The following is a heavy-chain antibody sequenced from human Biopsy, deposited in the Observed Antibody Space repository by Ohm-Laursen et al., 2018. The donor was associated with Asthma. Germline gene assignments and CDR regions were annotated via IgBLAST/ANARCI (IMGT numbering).Heavy chain of an antibody. CDR1: GFTFSSYA. Sequence: SLRLSCTASGFTFSSYAMSWVRQAPGKGLEWVSAISGSGGSTYYADSVKGRFTISRDNSKNTLYLQMNSLRAEDTAVYYCASQSSGPDFWSGYYYFAYWGQGTLVTVSS. J-gene: IGHJ4*02. D-gene: IGHD3-3*01. V-gene: IGHV3-23*01. CDR2: ISGSGGST. CDR3: ASQSSGPDFWSGYYYFAY.